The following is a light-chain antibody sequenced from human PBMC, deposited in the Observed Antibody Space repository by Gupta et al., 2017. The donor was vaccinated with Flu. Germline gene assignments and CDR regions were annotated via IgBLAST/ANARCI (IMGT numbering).Light chain of an antibody. Sequence: SLGERATINCKSSQSGWDNSNNKNYLAWYQQKPGQPPKLLIYWASTRESGVPDRFSGSGSGTDFTLTISSLQAEDVAVYYCQQEDSTPNTFGQGTKLEIK. CDR2: WAS. J-gene: IGKJ2*01. V-gene: IGKV4-1*01. CDR3: QQEDSTPNT. CDR1: QSGWDNSNNKNY.